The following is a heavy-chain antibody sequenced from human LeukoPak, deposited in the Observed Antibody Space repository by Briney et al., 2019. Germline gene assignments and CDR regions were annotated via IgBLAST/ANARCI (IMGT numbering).Heavy chain of an antibody. J-gene: IGHJ4*02. D-gene: IGHD3-9*01. V-gene: IGHV4-34*01. CDR1: GGSFSGYY. CDR2: INHSGST. CDR3: ARTYYDILTGYYNVGYFDY. Sequence: SETLSLTCAVYGGSFSGYYWSWIRQPPGKGLEWIGEINHSGSTNYNPSLKSRVTISVDKSKNQFSLKLSSVTAADTAVYYCARTYYDILTGYYNVGYFDYWGQGTLVTVSS.